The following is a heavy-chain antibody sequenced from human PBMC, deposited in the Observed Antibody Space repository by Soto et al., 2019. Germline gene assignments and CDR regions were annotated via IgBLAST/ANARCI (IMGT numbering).Heavy chain of an antibody. CDR3: AAPGPNYIFWGVRWHLDVFSI. D-gene: IGHD3-16*01. CDR1: GFTFTSSA. J-gene: IGHJ3*02. Sequence: SVKVSCKASGFTFTSSAMQWVRQARGQRLEWIGWIVVGSGNTNYAQKFQERVTITRDMSTSTAYMELSSLRSEDTAVYYCAAPGPNYIFWGVRWHLDVFSIWAQGTMVT. V-gene: IGHV1-58*02. CDR2: IVVGSGNT.